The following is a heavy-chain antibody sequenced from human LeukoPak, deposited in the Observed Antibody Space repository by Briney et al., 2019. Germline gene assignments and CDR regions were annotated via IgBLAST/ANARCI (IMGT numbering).Heavy chain of an antibody. CDR3: AKALYGGHDY. V-gene: IGHV3-30-3*01. CDR1: GFTFSSYA. CDR2: ISYDGSNK. J-gene: IGHJ4*02. D-gene: IGHD4-23*01. Sequence: GRSLRLSCAASGFTFSSYAMHWVRQAPGKGLEWVAAISYDGSNKYYADSVKGRFTISRDNSKNTLYLQMNSLRAEDTAVYYCAKALYGGHDYWGQGTLVTVSS.